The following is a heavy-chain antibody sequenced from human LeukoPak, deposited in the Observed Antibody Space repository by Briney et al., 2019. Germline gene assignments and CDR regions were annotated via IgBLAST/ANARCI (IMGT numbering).Heavy chain of an antibody. CDR2: INSDGDST. V-gene: IGHV3-64D*06. D-gene: IGHD2/OR15-2a*01. CDR1: GFTFSSYA. CDR3: VKTPYSSTWYVGDS. Sequence: GGSLRLSCSASGFTFSSYAMHWVRQAAGEGLEYVSAINSDGDSTYYADSVKGRFTISRDNSKYTLYLQMSSLRPEDSAVYYCVKTPYSSTWYVGDSWGQGTLVTVPS. J-gene: IGHJ4*02.